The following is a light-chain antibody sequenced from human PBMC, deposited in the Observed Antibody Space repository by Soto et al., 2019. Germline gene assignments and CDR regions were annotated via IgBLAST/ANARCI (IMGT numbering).Light chain of an antibody. Sequence: EIVLTQSPATLSLSPGERAALSFRASQSVSSSLAWYQQKPGQAPRLLIYDASNRATGIPPRFSGSGSGTDFTLTISSLEPEDFAIYYCQQRGSWPWTFGQGTKVDI. CDR1: QSVSSS. CDR3: QQRGSWPWT. J-gene: IGKJ1*01. V-gene: IGKV3-11*01. CDR2: DAS.